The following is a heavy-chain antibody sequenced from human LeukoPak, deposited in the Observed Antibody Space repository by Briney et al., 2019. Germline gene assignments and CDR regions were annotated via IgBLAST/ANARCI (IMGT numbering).Heavy chain of an antibody. CDR3: ARHGYSFDY. Sequence: SETLSLTCTVSGGSISSSGSYWGWIRQPPGKGLEWIASMYYGGSTYYNPSLRSRVTISEDRSKNQFSLKLSSVTAADTAMYYCARHGYSFDYWGQGTLVTVSA. D-gene: IGHD3-22*01. V-gene: IGHV4-39*01. CDR2: MYYGGST. CDR1: GGSISSSGSY. J-gene: IGHJ4*02.